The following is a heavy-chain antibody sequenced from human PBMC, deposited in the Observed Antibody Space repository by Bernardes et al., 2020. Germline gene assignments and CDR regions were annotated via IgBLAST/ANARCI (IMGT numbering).Heavy chain of an antibody. CDR2: IYYSGST. J-gene: IGHJ4*02. Sequence: SETLSLTCTVSGGSISSGGYYWSWIRQHPGKGLEWIGYIYYSGSTYYNPSLKSRVTISVDTSKNQFSLKLSSVTAADTAVYYCARTEEGYCSGGSCPRQFDYWGQGTLVTVSS. V-gene: IGHV4-31*03. CDR3: ARTEEGYCSGGSCPRQFDY. CDR1: GGSISSGGYY. D-gene: IGHD2-15*01.